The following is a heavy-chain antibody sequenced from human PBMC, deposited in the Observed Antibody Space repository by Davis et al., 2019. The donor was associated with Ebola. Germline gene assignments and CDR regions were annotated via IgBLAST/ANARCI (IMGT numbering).Heavy chain of an antibody. Sequence: GESLKISCKGSGYSFTSYWISWVRQMPGKGLEWMGRIDPSDSYTNYSPSFQGHVTISADKSISTAYLQWSSLKASDTAMYYCARLYPDSGSYHSATIDYWGQGTLVTVSS. J-gene: IGHJ4*02. CDR3: ARLYPDSGSYHSATIDY. V-gene: IGHV5-10-1*01. CDR2: IDPSDSYT. D-gene: IGHD1-26*01. CDR1: GYSFTSYW.